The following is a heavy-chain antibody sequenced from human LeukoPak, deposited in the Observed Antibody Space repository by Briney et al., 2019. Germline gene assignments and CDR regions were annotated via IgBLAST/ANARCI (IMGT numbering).Heavy chain of an antibody. CDR2: INHSGST. V-gene: IGHV4-34*01. D-gene: IGHD4-11*01. CDR3: ARRRLPGPFDY. Sequence: SETLSLTCAVYGGSFSGYYWSWIRQPPGKGLEWIGEINHSGSTNYNPSLKSRVTISVDTSKNQFSLKLSSVTAADTAVYYCARRRLPGPFDYWGQGTLVTVSS. CDR1: GGSFSGYY. J-gene: IGHJ4*02.